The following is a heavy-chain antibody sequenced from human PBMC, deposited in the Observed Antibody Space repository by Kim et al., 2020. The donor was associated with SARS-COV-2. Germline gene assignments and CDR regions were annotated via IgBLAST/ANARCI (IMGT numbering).Heavy chain of an antibody. CDR1: GGSISSSNW. CDR2: IYHSGST. CDR3: ARVYYSSSWYPNWFDP. Sequence: SETLSLTCAVSGGSISSSNWWSWVRQPPGKGLEWIGEIYHSGSTNYNPSLKSRVTISVDKSKNQFSLKLSSVTAADTAVYYCARVYYSSSWYPNWFDPWGQGTLVTVSS. V-gene: IGHV4-4*02. J-gene: IGHJ5*02. D-gene: IGHD6-13*01.